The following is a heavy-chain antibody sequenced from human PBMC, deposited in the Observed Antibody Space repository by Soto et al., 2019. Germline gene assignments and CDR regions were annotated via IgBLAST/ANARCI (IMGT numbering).Heavy chain of an antibody. D-gene: IGHD5-12*01. Sequence: CSRIRKPPRKGLEWIGYIYYSGSTNYNPSLKSRVTISVDTPKNQFSLKLSSVTAADTAVYYCASHHGSWGQGTLVTVSS. CDR3: ASHHGS. CDR2: IYYSGST. V-gene: IGHV4-59*08. J-gene: IGHJ5*02.